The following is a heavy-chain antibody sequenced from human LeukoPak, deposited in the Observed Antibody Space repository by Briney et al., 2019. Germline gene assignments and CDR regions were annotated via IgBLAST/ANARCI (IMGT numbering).Heavy chain of an antibody. CDR2: FDPEDGET. V-gene: IGHV1-24*01. CDR1: GYTLTELS. Sequence: ASVKVSCKVSGYTLTELSMHWVRQAPGKGLEWMGGFDPEDGETIYAQKFQGRVTMTEDTSTDTAYMELSSLRSEDTAVHYCATGITTAEYFQHWGQGTLVTVSS. CDR3: ATGITTAEYFQH. J-gene: IGHJ1*01. D-gene: IGHD1/OR15-1a*01.